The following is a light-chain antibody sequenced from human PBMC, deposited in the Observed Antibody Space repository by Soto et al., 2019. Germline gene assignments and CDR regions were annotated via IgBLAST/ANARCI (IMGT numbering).Light chain of an antibody. CDR2: GAS. J-gene: IGKJ1*01. CDR1: QSVSSN. V-gene: IGKV3-15*01. Sequence: EIVMTQSPATLSVSPGERATLSCRASQSVSSNLAWYQERPGQAPRLLIYGASTRATGIPARFSGSGSGTEFTLTISSLQSEDFPVYYCQQYNNWPRTFGQGTKVDI. CDR3: QQYNNWPRT.